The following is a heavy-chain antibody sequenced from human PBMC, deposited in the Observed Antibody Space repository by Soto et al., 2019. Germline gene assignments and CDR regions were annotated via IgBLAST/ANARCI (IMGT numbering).Heavy chain of an antibody. CDR2: MYPGDSDT. Sequence: PGESLKISCRGSGYDFNTNWFGCVRQLPGRGLEWVGIMYPGDSDTRYNPSLQGHVTLSVDVTVSTAFLQWRSLETSDTGMYFCARLPRDSNKTSCYYADHWGQGTKVTVSS. V-gene: IGHV5-51*01. D-gene: IGHD3-3*01. CDR1: GYDFNTNW. CDR3: ARLPRDSNKTSCYYADH. J-gene: IGHJ4*02.